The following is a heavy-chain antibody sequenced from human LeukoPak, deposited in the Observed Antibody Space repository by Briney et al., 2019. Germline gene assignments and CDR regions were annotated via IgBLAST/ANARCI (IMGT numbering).Heavy chain of an antibody. CDR1: GFTLSSNW. V-gene: IGHV3-7*01. CDR2: IKEDGSVK. CDR3: ARWGQTSGYYYVDN. J-gene: IGHJ4*02. Sequence: GGSLRLSCVASGFTLSSNWMTWVRQAPGGGVGWVARIKEDGSVKYYVDSVKGRFTISRDNARNSLSLQMNSLGVEDTAVYFCARWGQTSGYYYVDNWGQGTLVTVSS. D-gene: IGHD5-12*01.